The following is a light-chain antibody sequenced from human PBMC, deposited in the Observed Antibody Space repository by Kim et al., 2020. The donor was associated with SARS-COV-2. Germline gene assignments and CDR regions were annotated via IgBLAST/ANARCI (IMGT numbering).Light chain of an antibody. CDR1: QSVSSY. V-gene: IGKV3-11*01. J-gene: IGKJ4*01. CDR2: DAS. Sequence: SLSPGERATLSCRASQSVSSYLAWYQQKPGQATRLLIYDASNRATGIPARFSGSGSGTDFTLTISSLEPEDFAVYYCQQRSNWLTFGGGTKVDIK. CDR3: QQRSNWLT.